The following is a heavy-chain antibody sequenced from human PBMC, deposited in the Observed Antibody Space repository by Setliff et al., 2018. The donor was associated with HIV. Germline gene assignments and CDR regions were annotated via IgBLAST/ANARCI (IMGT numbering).Heavy chain of an antibody. J-gene: IGHJ3*02. CDR3: ARGYSSRRPAYDI. CDR2: IYYSGST. V-gene: IGHV4-39*07. CDR1: SGSISSSPYY. D-gene: IGHD6-19*01. Sequence: SETLSLTCTVSSGSISSSPYYWAWIRQPPGKGLEWIGTIYYSGSTYYNPSLKSRVSISVDTSKNQFSLKLTSVTAADTAVYYCARGYSSRRPAYDIWGQGTMVTVSS.